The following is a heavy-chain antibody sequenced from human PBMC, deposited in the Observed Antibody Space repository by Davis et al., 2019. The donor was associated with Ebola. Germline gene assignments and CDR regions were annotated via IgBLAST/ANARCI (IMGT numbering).Heavy chain of an antibody. J-gene: IGHJ6*02. CDR2: ISPYNGNT. CDR1: GYTFTSYG. Sequence: ASVKVSCKASGYTFTSYGISWVRQAPGQGLEWMGWISPYNGNTNYAQKVQGRLTMTTDTSMSTAFMELRSLRSDETAVYYCARCNYDFWSGIGAGYYGMDVWGQGTTVTVSS. D-gene: IGHD3-3*01. CDR3: ARCNYDFWSGIGAGYYGMDV. V-gene: IGHV1-18*01.